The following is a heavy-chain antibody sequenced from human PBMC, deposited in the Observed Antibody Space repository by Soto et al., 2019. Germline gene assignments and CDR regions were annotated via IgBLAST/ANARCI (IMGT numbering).Heavy chain of an antibody. D-gene: IGHD3-3*01. V-gene: IGHV1-3*01. J-gene: IGHJ4*02. CDR3: ARGIWSASLRPYYFDS. CDR2: INAGNGNT. CDR1: GYTFTNYA. Sequence: ASVKVSCKASGYTFTNYAINWVRQAPGQGLGWMGWINAGNGNTKYSQRFQGRVTITRDTSASTAYMELSSLRSEDTAVYYCARGIWSASLRPYYFDSWGQGTLVTVSS.